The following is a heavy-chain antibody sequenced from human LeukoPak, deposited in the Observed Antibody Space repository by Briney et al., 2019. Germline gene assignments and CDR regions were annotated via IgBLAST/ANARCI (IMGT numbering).Heavy chain of an antibody. Sequence: SETLSLTCAVSGYSIGSGYYWGWIRQPPGKGLEWIGSIYHSGSTYYNPSLKSRVTISVDTSKNQFSLKLSSVTAADTAVYYCARLRYSYGYYFDYWGQGTLVTVSS. CDR2: IYHSGST. CDR1: GYSIGSGYY. J-gene: IGHJ4*02. CDR3: ARLRYSYGYYFDY. D-gene: IGHD5-18*01. V-gene: IGHV4-38-2*01.